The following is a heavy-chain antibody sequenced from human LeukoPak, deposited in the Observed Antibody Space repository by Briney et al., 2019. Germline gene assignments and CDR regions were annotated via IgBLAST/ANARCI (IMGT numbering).Heavy chain of an antibody. D-gene: IGHD1-1*01. V-gene: IGHV3-48*01. CDR3: VRVKGTYFDF. CDR2: ISASGSNI. Sequence: GGSLRLSCAASGFPFSSYSMNWVRQAPGKGLEWVSYISASGSNIYYLDSVRGRFTVSRDNAMNSLFLQMDRPRAEDTAVYYCVRVKGTYFDFWGQGTLVTVSS. J-gene: IGHJ4*02. CDR1: GFPFSSYS.